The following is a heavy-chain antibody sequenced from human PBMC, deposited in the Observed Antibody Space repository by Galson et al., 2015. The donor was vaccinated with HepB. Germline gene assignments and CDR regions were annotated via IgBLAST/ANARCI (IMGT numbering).Heavy chain of an antibody. J-gene: IGHJ5*01. V-gene: IGHV3-23*01. Sequence: SLRLSCAASGFAFDSHAVSRVRQAPGRGLEWISGITGKGDSTFYADSVKGRFTVSKDNSNNMLYLQMNSLRAEDAGLYFCAKGYGLFDSWGQGILVTVSS. D-gene: IGHD5-18*01. CDR1: GFAFDSHA. CDR3: AKGYGLFDS. CDR2: ITGKGDST.